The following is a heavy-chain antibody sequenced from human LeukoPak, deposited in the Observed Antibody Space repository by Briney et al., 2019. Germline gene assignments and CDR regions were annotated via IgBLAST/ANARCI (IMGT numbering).Heavy chain of an antibody. J-gene: IGHJ6*03. D-gene: IGHD6-13*01. Sequence: GGSLRLSCAASGFTFSSYAMSWVRQAPGKGLEWVSAISGSGGSTYYADSVKGRFTISRDNAKNTLYLQMNSLRAEDTAVYYCARVPSSWYFYMDVWGKGTTVTVSS. CDR1: GFTFSSYA. V-gene: IGHV3-23*01. CDR2: ISGSGGST. CDR3: ARVPSSWYFYMDV.